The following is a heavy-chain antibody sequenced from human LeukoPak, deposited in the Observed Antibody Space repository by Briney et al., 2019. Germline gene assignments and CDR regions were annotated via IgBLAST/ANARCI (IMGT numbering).Heavy chain of an antibody. CDR3: ARGPLWFGNNWFDP. D-gene: IGHD3-10*01. CDR2: INPNSGGT. Sequence: ASVKVSCKASGYTFTGYYMHWVRQAPGQGLEWMGWINPNSGGTNYAQKFQGRVTMTRDTSISTAYMELSRLRSDDTAVYYCARGPLWFGNNWFDPWGQGTLVTVSS. CDR1: GYTFTGYY. V-gene: IGHV1-2*02. J-gene: IGHJ5*02.